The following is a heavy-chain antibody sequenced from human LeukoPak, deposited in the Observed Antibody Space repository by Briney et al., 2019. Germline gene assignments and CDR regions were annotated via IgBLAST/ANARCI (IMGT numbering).Heavy chain of an antibody. Sequence: SETLSLTCTVSGGSISSHDWSWIRQPPGKGLEWIGYIYYSGRTNYTNYNPSLKSRVTISVDTSKNQFSLKLSSVTAADTAVYYCARDPIVSVGDWYFDLWGRGTLVTVSS. CDR3: ARDPIVSVGDWYFDL. CDR2: IYYSGRTNYT. D-gene: IGHD3-16*02. V-gene: IGHV4-59*11. CDR1: GGSISSHD. J-gene: IGHJ2*01.